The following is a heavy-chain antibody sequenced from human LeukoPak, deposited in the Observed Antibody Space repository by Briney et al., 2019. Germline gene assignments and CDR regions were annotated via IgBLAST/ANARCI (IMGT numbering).Heavy chain of an antibody. CDR3: ARAIFWSGHWGWFDP. J-gene: IGHJ5*02. CDR2: IYTSGST. V-gene: IGHV4-61*02. CDR1: SGSVSSASYY. D-gene: IGHD3-3*01. Sequence: SETLSLTCTVSSGSVSSASYYWSWIRQPAGKGLEWIGRIYTSGSTNYNPSLKSRVTISVDTSKNQFSLKLSSVTAADTAVYYCARAIFWSGHWGWFDPWGQGTLVTVSS.